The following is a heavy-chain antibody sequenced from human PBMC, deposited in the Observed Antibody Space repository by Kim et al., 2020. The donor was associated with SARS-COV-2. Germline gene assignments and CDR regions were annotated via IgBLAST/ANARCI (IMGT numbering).Heavy chain of an antibody. CDR1: GGSFSGYY. J-gene: IGHJ6*01. Sequence: SETLSLTCAVYGGSFSGYYWSWIRQPPGKGLEWIGEINHSGSTNYNPSLKSRVTISVDTSKNQSSLKLSSVTAADTAVFYFGRGFKQQLFAYYYGMAFWG. CDR2: INHSGST. CDR3: GRGFKQQLFAYYYGMAF. D-gene: IGHD6-13*01. V-gene: IGHV4-34*01.